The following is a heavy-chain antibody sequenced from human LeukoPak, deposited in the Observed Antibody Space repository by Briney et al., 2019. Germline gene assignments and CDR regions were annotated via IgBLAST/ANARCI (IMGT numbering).Heavy chain of an antibody. Sequence: GGSLRLSCAASGFTFSSRAMSWVRQAPGKGLEWVSVISGSGVGTFYADSVKGRFTISRDNSKNTVFLQMSSLRGEDTAVYYCAKVSVVPAARAEYFQHWGQGTLVAVSS. V-gene: IGHV3-23*01. D-gene: IGHD2-2*01. CDR3: AKVSVVPAARAEYFQH. J-gene: IGHJ1*01. CDR2: ISGSGVGT. CDR1: GFTFSSRA.